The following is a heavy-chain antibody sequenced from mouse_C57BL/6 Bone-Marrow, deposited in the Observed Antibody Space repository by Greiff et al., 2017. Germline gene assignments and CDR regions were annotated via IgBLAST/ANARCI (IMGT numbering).Heavy chain of an antibody. CDR2: IDPENGDT. Sequence: VQLQQSGAELVRPGASVKLSCTASGFNIKDDYMHWVKQRPEQGLEWIGWIDPENGDTEYASKFQGKATITADTSSNTAYLQLSSLTSEDTAVYYCTASDYGSGWRGWYFDYWGQGTTLTVSS. CDR3: TASDYGSGWRGWYFDY. J-gene: IGHJ2*01. D-gene: IGHD2-2*01. V-gene: IGHV14-4*01. CDR1: GFNIKDDY.